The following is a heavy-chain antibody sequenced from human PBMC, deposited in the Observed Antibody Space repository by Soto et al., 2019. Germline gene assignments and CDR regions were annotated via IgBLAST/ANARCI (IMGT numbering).Heavy chain of an antibody. CDR2: INSDGTST. V-gene: IGHV3-74*01. CDR3: ALARTSGRKWFLH. J-gene: IGHJ5*02. CDR1: GFTFINDW. Sequence: RLSCAASGFTFINDWMHWVRQAPGKGLVWVSRINSDGTSTNYADSVKGRFTISRDNAKNTLYLQMSSLRAEDTAIYYCALARTSGRKWFLHWCPAALHTVST. D-gene: IGHD6-6*01.